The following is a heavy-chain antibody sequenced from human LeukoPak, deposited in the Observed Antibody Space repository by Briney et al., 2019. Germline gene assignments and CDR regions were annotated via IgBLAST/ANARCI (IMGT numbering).Heavy chain of an antibody. Sequence: GGSLRLSCAASGFTFSSYAMSWVRQASGKGLEWVGRIRSKANNYATTYAASVKGRFTISRDDSKNTAYLQMNSLTVEDTAVYYCTRWPKDGTPFDYWGQGTLVTVSS. D-gene: IGHD1-1*01. CDR2: IRSKANNYAT. CDR1: GFTFSSYA. V-gene: IGHV3-73*01. J-gene: IGHJ4*02. CDR3: TRWPKDGTPFDY.